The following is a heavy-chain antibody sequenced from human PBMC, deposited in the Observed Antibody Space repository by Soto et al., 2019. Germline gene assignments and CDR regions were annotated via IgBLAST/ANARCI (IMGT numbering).Heavy chain of an antibody. Sequence: ASVKVSFKASGYTFTSYAMHWVRQAPGQRLEWMGWINAGNGNTKYSQKFQGRVTITRDTSASTAYMELSSLRSEDTAVYYCASFPLTMVRGASNWFDPWGQGTLVTVSS. CDR1: GYTFTSYA. D-gene: IGHD3-10*01. V-gene: IGHV1-3*01. CDR3: ASFPLTMVRGASNWFDP. CDR2: INAGNGNT. J-gene: IGHJ5*02.